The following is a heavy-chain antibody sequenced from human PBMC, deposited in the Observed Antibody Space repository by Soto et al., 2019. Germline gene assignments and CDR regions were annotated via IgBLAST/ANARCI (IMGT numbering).Heavy chain of an antibody. Sequence: ASVKVSCKASGYSFTNNDVTWVRQATGQGLEWMGWMNPGSGDTGYAQKFQGRVTTTRDISIATAYMELSSLRSDDTAIYYCARMATFGSLNWFDPWGQGTLVTVS. CDR3: ARMATFGSLNWFDP. J-gene: IGHJ5*02. CDR2: MNPGSGDT. D-gene: IGHD3-16*01. V-gene: IGHV1-8*01. CDR1: GYSFTNND.